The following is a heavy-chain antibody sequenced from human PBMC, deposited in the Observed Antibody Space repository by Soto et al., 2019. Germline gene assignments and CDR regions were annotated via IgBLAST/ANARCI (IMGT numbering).Heavy chain of an antibody. V-gene: IGHV3-30*18. D-gene: IGHD5-12*01. CDR3: AKDNGSGCDWLRVGDASDI. CDR1: GFTFSSYC. Sequence: QVQLVESGGGVVQPGRSLRLSCAASGFTFSSYCMHWVRQAPGKGLEWGAVISYDGSNKYYADSVKGRLTISRDNSKNPLYLQMNSLRGEDTAVYYCAKDNGSGCDWLRVGDASDIWGQGTMVTVSS. CDR2: ISYDGSNK. J-gene: IGHJ3*02.